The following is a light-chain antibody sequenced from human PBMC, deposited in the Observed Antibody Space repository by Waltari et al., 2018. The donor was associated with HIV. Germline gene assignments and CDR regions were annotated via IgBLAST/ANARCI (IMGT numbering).Light chain of an antibody. Sequence: SYVLSQAPSVSVAPGPTASITCGGNNIGSKSVHWYQQKPGQAPVLVVYDDSDRPSGIPERFSGSNSGNTATLTISRVEAGDEADYYCQVWSNSGDHSGGVFGGGTKLTVL. CDR3: QVWSNSGDHSGGV. CDR1: NIGSKS. CDR2: DDS. V-gene: IGLV3-21*02. J-gene: IGLJ2*01.